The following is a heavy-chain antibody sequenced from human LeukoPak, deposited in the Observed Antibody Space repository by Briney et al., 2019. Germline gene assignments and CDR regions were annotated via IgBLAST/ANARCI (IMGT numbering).Heavy chain of an antibody. Sequence: ASVKVSCKASGYTFTDYYMHWVRQAPGQGLEWMGWINPNSGGANYAQKFQGRVTMTRDTSISTAYMELSRLRSDDTAVYYCARDRNDFWSAPVGYWGQGTLVTVSS. V-gene: IGHV1-2*02. CDR2: INPNSGGA. CDR3: ARDRNDFWSAPVGY. CDR1: GYTFTDYY. D-gene: IGHD3-3*01. J-gene: IGHJ4*02.